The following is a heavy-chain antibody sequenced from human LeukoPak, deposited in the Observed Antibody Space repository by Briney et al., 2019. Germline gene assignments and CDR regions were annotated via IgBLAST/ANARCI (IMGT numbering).Heavy chain of an antibody. Sequence: PSETLSLTCTVSGGSISSSSYYWGWIRQPPGKGLEWIGSIYYSGSTYYNPSLKSRVTISVDTSKNQFSLKLSSVTAADTAVYYCARHRSNTHIDYWGQGTLVTVSS. CDR1: GGSISSSSYY. J-gene: IGHJ4*02. CDR3: ARHRSNTHIDY. CDR2: IYYSGST. V-gene: IGHV4-39*01.